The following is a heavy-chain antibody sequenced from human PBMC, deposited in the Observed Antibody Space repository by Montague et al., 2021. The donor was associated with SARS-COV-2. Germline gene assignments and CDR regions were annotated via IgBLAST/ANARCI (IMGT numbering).Heavy chain of an antibody. D-gene: IGHD1-26*01. V-gene: IGHV4-31*03. CDR2: IYYSGST. Sequence: TLSLTCTVSGGSISSGDFYWSWIRQHPGKGLEWIGYIYYSGSTYYNPSLKSRVTISVDTSKNQFSLKLSSVTAADTAVYYCARDTRIVGATTRLDYWGQGTLVTVSS. CDR3: ARDTRIVGATTRLDY. CDR1: GGSISSGDFY. J-gene: IGHJ4*02.